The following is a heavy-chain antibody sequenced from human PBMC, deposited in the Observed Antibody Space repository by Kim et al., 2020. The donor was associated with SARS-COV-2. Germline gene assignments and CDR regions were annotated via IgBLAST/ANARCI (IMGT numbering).Heavy chain of an antibody. V-gene: IGHV4-31*03. CDR1: GGSISSGGYY. J-gene: IGHJ3*02. Sequence: SETLSLTCTVSGGSISSGGYYWSWIRQHPGKGLEWIGYIYYSGSTYYNPSLKSRVTISVDTSKNQFSLKLSSVTAADTAVYYCVVDTATYAFDIWGQGTMVTVSS. CDR2: IYYSGST. CDR3: VVDTATYAFDI. D-gene: IGHD5-18*01.